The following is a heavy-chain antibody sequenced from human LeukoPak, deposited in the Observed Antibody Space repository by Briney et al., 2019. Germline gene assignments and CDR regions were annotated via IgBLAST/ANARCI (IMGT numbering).Heavy chain of an antibody. CDR2: INHSGST. V-gene: IGHV4-34*01. CDR1: GGSFSDYY. Sequence: PSETLSLTCAVYGGSFSDYYWSWIRQPPGKGLEWIGEINHSGSTNYNPSLKSRVTISVDTSKNQFSLRLRAVTAADTAVYYCARDPTTVVTTPYYFDDWGQGTLVTVSS. J-gene: IGHJ4*02. D-gene: IGHD4-23*01. CDR3: ARDPTTVVTTPYYFDD.